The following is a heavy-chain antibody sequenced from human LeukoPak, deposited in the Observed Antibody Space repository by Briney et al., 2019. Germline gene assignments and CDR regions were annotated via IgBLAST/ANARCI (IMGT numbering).Heavy chain of an antibody. CDR3: ARRSSSWYSSDY. V-gene: IGHV1-18*01. D-gene: IGHD6-13*01. Sequence: ASVKVSCKASGYTFTSYGISWVRQAPGQGLEWMGWISAYNGNTNYAQKLQGRVTMTTDTSTSTAYMELRSLRSDDTAVCYCARRSSSWYSSDYWGQGTLVTVSS. CDR2: ISAYNGNT. J-gene: IGHJ4*02. CDR1: GYTFTSYG.